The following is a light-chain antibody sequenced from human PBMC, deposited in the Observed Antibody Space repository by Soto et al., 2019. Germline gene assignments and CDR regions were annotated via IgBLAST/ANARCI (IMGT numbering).Light chain of an antibody. CDR3: QHYHSDPWT. Sequence: DIQMTQSPSTLSASVGDRVTITCRASQSIRSWLAWYQWKPGKAPKLLIYGASSLESGVPLRFSGSGSGTEFTVTIISLQPDDFATYYCQHYHSDPWTFGQGTKVEVK. V-gene: IGKV1-5*01. CDR1: QSIRSW. J-gene: IGKJ1*01. CDR2: GAS.